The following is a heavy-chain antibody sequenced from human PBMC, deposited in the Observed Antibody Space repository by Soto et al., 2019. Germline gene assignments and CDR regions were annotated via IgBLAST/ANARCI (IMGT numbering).Heavy chain of an antibody. D-gene: IGHD2-2*01. CDR3: ARVNIVVVPAARGITGTGSWYYFDY. Sequence: QVQLVESGGGLVKPGGSLRLSCAASGFTFSDYYMSWIRQAPGKGLEWVSYISSSGSTIYYADSVKGRFTISRDNAKNPLYLQMNSLRAEDTAVYYCARVNIVVVPAARGITGTGSWYYFDYWGQGTLVTVSS. J-gene: IGHJ4*02. CDR1: GFTFSDYY. V-gene: IGHV3-11*01. CDR2: ISSSGSTI.